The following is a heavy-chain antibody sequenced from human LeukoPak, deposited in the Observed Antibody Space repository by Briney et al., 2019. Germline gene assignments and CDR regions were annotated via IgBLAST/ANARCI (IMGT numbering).Heavy chain of an antibody. CDR1: GFTVRSNY. J-gene: IGHJ4*02. V-gene: IGHV3-53*01. CDR3: VKPGVVIPLGFYY. Sequence: GGSLRLSCAAFGFTVRSNYMSWVRQAPGKGLEWVSVIYSSGTTYYADSVEGRFTISRDNSKNMLFLQMNSLRAEDTAVYYCVKPGVVIPLGFYYWGQGTLVTVSS. CDR2: IYSSGTT. D-gene: IGHD3-3*01.